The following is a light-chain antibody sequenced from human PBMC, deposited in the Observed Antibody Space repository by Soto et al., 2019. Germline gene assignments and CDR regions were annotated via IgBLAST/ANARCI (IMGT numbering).Light chain of an antibody. J-gene: IGLJ1*01. CDR2: GNI. CDR3: QSHDSSLNGYV. V-gene: IGLV1-40*01. CDR1: RSDIGAGYD. Sequence: QSLLTQPPSVSVAPGQRVTISCTGSRSDIGAGYDVHWYQQLPGTAPKLLIYGNINRPSGVPDRFSGSKSGTSASLAITGLQAEDEADYYCQSHDSSLNGYVFGTGTKVTLL.